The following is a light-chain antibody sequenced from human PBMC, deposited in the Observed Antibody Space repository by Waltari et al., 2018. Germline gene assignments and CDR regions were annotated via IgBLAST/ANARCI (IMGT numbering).Light chain of an antibody. J-gene: IGKJ1*01. Sequence: MLLPHPQAPFFLSQGKGAPFSCRASQSVSKYLAWYQQRPGQAPRLLIYAASTRATGIPDRFSGSGSGTDFSLTISRLEPEDFAVYYCQNHESLPAKFGQGTKVEIK. CDR3: QNHESLPAK. CDR2: AAS. CDR1: QSVSKY. V-gene: IGKV3-20*01.